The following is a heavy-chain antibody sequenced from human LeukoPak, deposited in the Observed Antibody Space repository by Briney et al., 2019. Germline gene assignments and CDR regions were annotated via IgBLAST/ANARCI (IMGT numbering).Heavy chain of an antibody. CDR2: IKTKTDGGTT. CDR1: GFTFSSAW. CDR3: ANIFGGNSHRSDY. V-gene: IGHV3-15*01. J-gene: IGHJ4*02. D-gene: IGHD4-23*01. Sequence: GGSLRLSCAASGFTFSSAWMSGARQAPGQGLEWLGRIKTKTDGGTTDYAAPVKGRFTISRDDSKDPLYLQMNSLKSDDTAVYYCANIFGGNSHRSDYWGQGTLVTVSS.